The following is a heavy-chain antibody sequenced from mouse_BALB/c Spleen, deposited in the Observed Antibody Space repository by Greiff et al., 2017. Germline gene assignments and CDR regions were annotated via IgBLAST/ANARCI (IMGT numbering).Heavy chain of an antibody. CDR1: GYSFTGYF. V-gene: IGHV1-20*02. Sequence: EVMLVESGPELVKPGASVKISCKASGYSFTGYFMNWVMQSHGKSLEWIGRINPYNGDTFYNQKFKGKATLTVDKSSSTAHMELRSLASEDSAVYYCARDTTAWFAYWGQGTLVTVSA. D-gene: IGHD2-12*01. J-gene: IGHJ3*01. CDR3: ARDTTAWFAY. CDR2: INPYNGDT.